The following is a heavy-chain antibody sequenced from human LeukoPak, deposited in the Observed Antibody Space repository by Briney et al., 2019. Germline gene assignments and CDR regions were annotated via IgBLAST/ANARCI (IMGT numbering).Heavy chain of an antibody. Sequence: GGSLRLSCAASGFTFSNHGMHWVRQAPGKGPEWVALIWYDGSNKYYGDSVKGRFTISRDNSKNTVYLQMNSLRAEDTGVYYCARDRLEAVADDDYFDYWGQGTLVTVSS. CDR1: GFTFSNHG. V-gene: IGHV3-33*01. CDR2: IWYDGSNK. J-gene: IGHJ4*02. D-gene: IGHD6-19*01. CDR3: ARDRLEAVADDDYFDY.